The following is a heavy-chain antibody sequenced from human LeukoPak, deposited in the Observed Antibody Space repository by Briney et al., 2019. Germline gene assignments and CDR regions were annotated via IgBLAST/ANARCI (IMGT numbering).Heavy chain of an antibody. CDR3: ARGMITFGGVITYYMDV. CDR1: GYTFTSYD. J-gene: IGHJ6*03. V-gene: IGHV1-8*03. D-gene: IGHD3-16*01. Sequence: ASVKVSCKASGYTFTSYDINWVRQATGQGLEWMGWMNPNSGNTGYAQKFQGRVTITRNTSISTAYMELSSLRSEGTAVYYCARGMITFGGVITYYMDVWGKGTTVTISS. CDR2: MNPNSGNT.